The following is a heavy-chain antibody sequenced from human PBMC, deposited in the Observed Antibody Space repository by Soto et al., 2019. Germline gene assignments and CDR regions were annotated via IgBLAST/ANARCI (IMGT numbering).Heavy chain of an antibody. D-gene: IGHD1-1*01. CDR1: GFTFSSYS. V-gene: IGHV3-21*01. Sequence: GSLRRSCAASGFTFSSYSMNWVRQAPGKGLEWVSSISSSSYIYYADSVKDRFTISRDNAKNSLYLQMNSLRAEGTAVYYCARCTGTTCDAFDIWGQGTMVTVSS. CDR2: ISSSSYI. J-gene: IGHJ3*02. CDR3: ARCTGTTCDAFDI.